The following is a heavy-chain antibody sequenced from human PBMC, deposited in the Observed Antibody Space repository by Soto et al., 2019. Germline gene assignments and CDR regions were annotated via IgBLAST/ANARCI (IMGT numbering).Heavy chain of an antibody. CDR2: INPSGGST. Sequence: GASVKVSCKASGYTFTSYYMHWVRQAPGQGLEWMGIINPSGGSTSYAQKFQGRVTMTGDTSTSTVYMELSSLRSEDTAVYYCARGPSDLDYDSSGSLDYWGQGTLVPVSS. D-gene: IGHD3-22*01. CDR3: ARGPSDLDYDSSGSLDY. J-gene: IGHJ4*02. V-gene: IGHV1-46*01. CDR1: GYTFTSYY.